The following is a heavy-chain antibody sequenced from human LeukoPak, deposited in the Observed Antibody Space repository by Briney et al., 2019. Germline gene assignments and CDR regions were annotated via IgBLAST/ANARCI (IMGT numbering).Heavy chain of an antibody. Sequence: PSGTLSLTCAVSGDSTSSGYWWSWVRQPPGKGLEWIGEIYHSGSTNYNPSLKSRVIISVDKSKNQFSLRLSSVTAADTAVYYCASLYSDFDYWGQGTLVTVSS. J-gene: IGHJ4*02. V-gene: IGHV4-4*02. CDR1: GDSTSSGYW. D-gene: IGHD2-21*01. CDR3: ASLYSDFDY. CDR2: IYHSGST.